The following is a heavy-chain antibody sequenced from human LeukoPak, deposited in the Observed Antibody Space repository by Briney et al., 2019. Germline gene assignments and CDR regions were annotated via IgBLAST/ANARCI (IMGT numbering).Heavy chain of an antibody. D-gene: IGHD6-19*01. CDR3: ARGSTSDWPFDY. CDR1: GGTFSSYA. J-gene: IGHJ4*02. CDR2: IIPIFGTA. Sequence: SVKVSCKASGGTFSSYAISWVRQPPGQGLEWMGGIIPIFGTANYAQKFQGRVTITADESTSTAYMELSSLRSEDTAVYYCARGSTSDWPFDYWGQGTLVTVSS. V-gene: IGHV1-69*13.